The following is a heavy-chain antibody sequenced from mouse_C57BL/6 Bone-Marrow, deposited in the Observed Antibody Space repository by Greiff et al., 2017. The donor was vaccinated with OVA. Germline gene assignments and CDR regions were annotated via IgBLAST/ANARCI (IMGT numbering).Heavy chain of an antibody. Sequence: QVQLQQPGTELVKPGASVKLSCKASGYTFTSYWMHWVKQRPGQGLEWIGNINPSNGGTNYNEKFKSKATLTVDKSSSTAYMQLSSLTSEDAAVYYCARQGTTVVAEAYWGQGTLVTVSA. CDR3: ARQGTTVVAEAY. CDR1: GYTFTSYW. CDR2: INPSNGGT. J-gene: IGHJ3*01. V-gene: IGHV1-53*01. D-gene: IGHD1-1*01.